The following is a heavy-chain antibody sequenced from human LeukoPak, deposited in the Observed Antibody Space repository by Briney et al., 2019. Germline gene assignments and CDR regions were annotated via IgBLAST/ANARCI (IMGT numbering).Heavy chain of an antibody. CDR3: ARGPLYCSGGSCYPRSFDY. D-gene: IGHD2-15*01. V-gene: IGHV4-34*01. J-gene: IGHJ4*02. Sequence: SETLSLTCAVYGGSFSGYYWSWLRQPPGKGLEWIGEINHSGSTNYNPSLKSRVTISVDTSKNQFSLKLSSVTAADTAVYYCARGPLYCSGGSCYPRSFDYWGQGTLVTVSS. CDR1: GGSFSGYY. CDR2: INHSGST.